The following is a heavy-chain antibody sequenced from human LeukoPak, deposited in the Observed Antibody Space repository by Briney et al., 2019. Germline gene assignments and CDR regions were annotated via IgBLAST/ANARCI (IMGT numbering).Heavy chain of an antibody. CDR2: INPSGGST. CDR3: AREMATIVKDYYYYGMDV. V-gene: IGHV1-46*01. D-gene: IGHD5-24*01. CDR1: GYTFTIYY. Sequence: ASVKVSCKASGYTFTIYYMHWVRQAPGQGLEWMGLINPSGGSTSYAQKFQGRVTMTRDTSTSTVYMELSSLRSEDTAVYYCAREMATIVKDYYYYGMDVWGQGTTVTVSS. J-gene: IGHJ6*02.